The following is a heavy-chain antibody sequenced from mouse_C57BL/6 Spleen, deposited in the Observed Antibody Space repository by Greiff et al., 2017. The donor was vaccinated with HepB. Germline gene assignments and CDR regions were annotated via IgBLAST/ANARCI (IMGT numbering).Heavy chain of an antibody. Sequence: EVKLMESGGGLVQPGGSLKLSCAASGFTFSDYYMYWVRQTPEKRLEWVAYISNGGGSTYYPDTVKGRFTISRDNAKNTLYLQMSRLKSEDTAMYYCARHEGDYDVETWFAYWGQGTLVTVSA. CDR3: ARHEGDYDVETWFAY. V-gene: IGHV5-12*01. CDR1: GFTFSDYY. J-gene: IGHJ3*01. D-gene: IGHD2-4*01. CDR2: ISNGGGST.